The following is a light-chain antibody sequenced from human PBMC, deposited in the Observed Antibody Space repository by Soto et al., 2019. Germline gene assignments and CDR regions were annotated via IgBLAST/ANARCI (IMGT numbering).Light chain of an antibody. CDR3: QQYHTMST. Sequence: DIQMTQSPSTLCASVGDRVSIACRASERISVWVAWYQQKPGKAPKLLIQKASSLESGVPSRFSGSGSGTEFTLTISSLEPDDFATYYCQQYHTMSTFGQGTKLEIK. V-gene: IGKV1-5*03. J-gene: IGKJ2*02. CDR1: ERISVW. CDR2: KAS.